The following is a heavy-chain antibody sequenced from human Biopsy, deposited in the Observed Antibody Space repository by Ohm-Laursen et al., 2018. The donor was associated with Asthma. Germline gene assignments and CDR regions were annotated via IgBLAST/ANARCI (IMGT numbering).Heavy chain of an antibody. D-gene: IGHD3-3*01. J-gene: IGHJ4*02. Sequence: SETLSLTCTVSGGSISSSSYYWGWIRQPPGKGLEWIGSIYYSGSPYYNPSLKSRVTIFVDTSKNQFFLKLSSVTAADMAVYYCARRITIFGVVAYFDYWGQGTLVTVSS. CDR1: GGSISSSSYY. CDR2: IYYSGSP. CDR3: ARRITIFGVVAYFDY. V-gene: IGHV4-39*01.